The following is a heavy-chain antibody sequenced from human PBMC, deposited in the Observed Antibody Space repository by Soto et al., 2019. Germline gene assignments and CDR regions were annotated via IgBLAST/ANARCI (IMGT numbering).Heavy chain of an antibody. Sequence: SETLSLTCTVSGGSISSYYWSWIRQPPGKGLEWIGYIYYSGSTNYNPSLKSRVTISVDTSKNQFSLKLSSVTAAGTAVYYCASHGTYDAFDIWGQGTMVTVSS. V-gene: IGHV4-59*01. CDR3: ASHGTYDAFDI. CDR1: GGSISSYY. CDR2: IYYSGST. D-gene: IGHD1-1*01. J-gene: IGHJ3*02.